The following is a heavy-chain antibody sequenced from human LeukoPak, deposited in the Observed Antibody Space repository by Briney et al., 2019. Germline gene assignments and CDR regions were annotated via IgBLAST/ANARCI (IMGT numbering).Heavy chain of an antibody. CDR1: GFTFSSYW. D-gene: IGHD2-2*02. J-gene: IGHJ6*03. CDR3: ARSVVPAAIYYYYYMDV. Sequence: GSLRLSCAASGFTFSSYWMSWVRQAPGKGLEWVANIKRDGSEKYYVDSVKGRFTISRDNAKNSLYLQMNSLRAEDTAVYYCARSVVPAAIYYYYYMDVWGKGTTVTVSS. CDR2: IKRDGSEK. V-gene: IGHV3-7*01.